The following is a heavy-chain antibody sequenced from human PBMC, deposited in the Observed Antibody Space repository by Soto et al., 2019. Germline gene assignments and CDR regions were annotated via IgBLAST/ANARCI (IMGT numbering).Heavy chain of an antibody. CDR3: AKSPYDSGWVLSHLDT. V-gene: IGHV3-30*18. CDR2: ISFEGNNK. Sequence: QVQLVESGGGVVQTGRSLRLSCAASGFTFSSYGMHWARQAPGKGLEWVAVISFEGNNKYYAGSVRGRVTISRDNSKNTLFLQLTSLRPEDTAVYYCAKSPYDSGWVLSHLDTWGQGVLVIVAS. D-gene: IGHD6-19*01. J-gene: IGHJ4*02. CDR1: GFTFSSYG.